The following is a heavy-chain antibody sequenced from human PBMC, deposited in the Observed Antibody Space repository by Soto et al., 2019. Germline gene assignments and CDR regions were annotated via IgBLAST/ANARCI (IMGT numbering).Heavy chain of an antibody. Sequence: EVQLVESGGGLVKPGGSLRLSCAASGFTFSTYSMNWVRQAPGKGLEWVSSISSSSTYIYYADSVKGRFTISRDNAKNSLYQQMTSLRAEDTAVYYCARYDISGYYGPYYYYGMDVWGQGTTVTVSS. J-gene: IGHJ6*02. CDR1: GFTFSTYS. V-gene: IGHV3-21*01. CDR2: ISSSSTYI. D-gene: IGHD3-22*01. CDR3: ARYDISGYYGPYYYYGMDV.